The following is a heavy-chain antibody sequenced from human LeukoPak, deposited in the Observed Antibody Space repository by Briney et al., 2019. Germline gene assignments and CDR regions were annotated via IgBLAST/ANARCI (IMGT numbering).Heavy chain of an antibody. J-gene: IGHJ4*02. CDR2: ISGSGGST. CDR1: GFTFSSYA. V-gene: IGHV3-23*01. D-gene: IGHD2-15*01. Sequence: PGGSLRLSCAASGFTFSSYAMSWVRQAPGKGLEWVSAISGSGGSTYYADSVKGRFTISRDNSKNTLYLQMNSLRAEDTAVYYCAKPLEVVVVAATYRYWGQGTLVTVSS. CDR3: AKPLEVVVVAATYRY.